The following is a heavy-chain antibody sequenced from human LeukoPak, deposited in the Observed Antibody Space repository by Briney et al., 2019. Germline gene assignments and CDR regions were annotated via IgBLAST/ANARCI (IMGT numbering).Heavy chain of an antibody. D-gene: IGHD5-18*01. CDR1: GFTFSSYW. CDR2: ISYDGSNK. Sequence: GGSLRLSCAASGFTFSSYWMSWVRQAPGKGLEWVAVISYDGSNKYYADSVKGRFTISRDNSKNTLYLQMNSLRAEDTAVYYCARDQVDTAMVNPGYWGQGTLVTVSS. V-gene: IGHV3-30*03. J-gene: IGHJ4*02. CDR3: ARDQVDTAMVNPGY.